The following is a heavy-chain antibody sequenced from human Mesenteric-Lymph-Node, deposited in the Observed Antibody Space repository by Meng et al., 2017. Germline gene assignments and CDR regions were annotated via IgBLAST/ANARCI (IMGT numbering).Heavy chain of an antibody. V-gene: IGHV3-7*01. J-gene: IGHJ4*02. D-gene: IGHD1-14*01. Sequence: GGSLRLSCAASGFTLSSYWMHWVRQAPGKGLEWVANIKQDGSEKSYVDSVKGRFTISRDNAKNSLYLQMNSLRAEDTAVYFCVRGGREPDYWGQGTLVTVSS. CDR2: IKQDGSEK. CDR3: VRGGREPDY. CDR1: GFTLSSYW.